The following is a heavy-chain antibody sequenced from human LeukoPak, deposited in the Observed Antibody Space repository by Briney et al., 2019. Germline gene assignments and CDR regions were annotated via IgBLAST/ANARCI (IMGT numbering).Heavy chain of an antibody. CDR1: GYTFTDYY. J-gene: IGHJ3*02. Sequence: GASVKVSCKASGYTFTDYYMHWVRQAPGQGLEWMGWINPNSGGTSSAKKFQGRVTMTRDTSIRTAYMELSRLRSDDTAVYYCARSYGSGRRDAFDIWGLGTMVIVSS. CDR2: INPNSGGT. CDR3: ARSYGSGRRDAFDI. V-gene: IGHV1-2*02. D-gene: IGHD3-10*01.